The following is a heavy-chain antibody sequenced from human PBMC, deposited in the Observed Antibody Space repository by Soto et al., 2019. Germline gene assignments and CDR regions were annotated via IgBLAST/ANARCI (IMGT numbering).Heavy chain of an antibody. J-gene: IGHJ3*02. Sequence: ASVKVSCKASGGTFSSYAISWVRQAPGQGLEWMGGIIPIFGTANYAQKFQGRVTITADESTSTAYMELSSLRSEDTAVYYCARASTFYGGNCVHAFHICGQGTMVTVS. V-gene: IGHV1-69*13. CDR3: ARASTFYGGNCVHAFHI. D-gene: IGHD2-15*01. CDR2: IIPIFGTA. CDR1: GGTFSSYA.